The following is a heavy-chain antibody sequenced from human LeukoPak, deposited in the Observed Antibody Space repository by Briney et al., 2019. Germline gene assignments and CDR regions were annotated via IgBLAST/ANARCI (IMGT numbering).Heavy chain of an antibody. CDR3: ARRVDATRWFDP. CDR1: GFSFSNYF. CDR2: ISGEGTTT. D-gene: IGHD2-15*01. Sequence: GGSLRLSCSASGFSFSNYFMHWVRQAPGEGLVWVSRISGEGTTTIYADSVKGRFTISRDNAKNTLYLQMNSLRAEDTAVYYCARRVDATRWFDPWGQGALVTVSS. J-gene: IGHJ5*02. V-gene: IGHV3-74*01.